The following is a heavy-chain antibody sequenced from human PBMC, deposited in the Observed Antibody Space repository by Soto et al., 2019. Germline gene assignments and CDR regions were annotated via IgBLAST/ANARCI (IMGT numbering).Heavy chain of an antibody. V-gene: IGHV4-59*08. CDR2: IYYTGST. D-gene: IGHD6-13*01. CDR3: ARQSSLAAVVD. J-gene: IGHJ4*02. Sequence: SETLSLTCTVSGGSINNYYWSWIRQPPGKGLEWIGYIYYTGSTNYSPSLMSRVTISVDTSKNQFSLKLSSVTAADTAVYYCARQSSLAAVVDWGQGTLVTVS. CDR1: GGSINNYY.